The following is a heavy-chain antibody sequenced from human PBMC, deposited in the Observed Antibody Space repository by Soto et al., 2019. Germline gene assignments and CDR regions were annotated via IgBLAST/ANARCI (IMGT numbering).Heavy chain of an antibody. CDR3: AKGGDYGSGLFDP. J-gene: IGHJ5*02. Sequence: EVQLLESGGGLVQPGGSLRLSCAASGFTFSRYAMSWVRQAPGKGLEWVSAISGRGGSTYYADSVKGRFTISRDNSKNTRYLQMNSLSAEDTAVYYCAKGGDYGSGLFDPWGQGTLVTVSS. D-gene: IGHD3-10*01. CDR2: ISGRGGST. V-gene: IGHV3-23*01. CDR1: GFTFSRYA.